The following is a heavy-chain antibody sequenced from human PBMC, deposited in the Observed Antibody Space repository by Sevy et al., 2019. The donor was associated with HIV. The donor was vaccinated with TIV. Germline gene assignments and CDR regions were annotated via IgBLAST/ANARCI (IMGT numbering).Heavy chain of an antibody. Sequence: GGSLRLSCGVFGFNFSTYWMSWVRQAPGKGLEWVANIKQDGSEKYYLDSLKGRFTISRDNAKKSLYLQMNSLTAEDTAVYYCASEGVEAALGFDYWGQGTLVTVSS. CDR3: ASEGVEAALGFDY. V-gene: IGHV3-7*03. J-gene: IGHJ4*02. CDR1: GFNFSTYW. CDR2: IKQDGSEK. D-gene: IGHD3-16*01.